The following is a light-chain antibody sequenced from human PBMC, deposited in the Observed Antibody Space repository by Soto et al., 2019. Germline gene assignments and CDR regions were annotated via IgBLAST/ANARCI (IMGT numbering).Light chain of an antibody. CDR2: EVY. CDR1: SSNVGGYSF. Sequence: QSALTQPASVSGSPGQSITISCTGTSSNVGGYSFVSWYQQHPGKAPKVIIYEVYERPSGVSNRFSGSKSGSTASLTISGLQREDEADYYCCSYAGSSTYVFGTGTKLTVL. CDR3: CSYAGSSTYV. J-gene: IGLJ1*01. V-gene: IGLV2-23*02.